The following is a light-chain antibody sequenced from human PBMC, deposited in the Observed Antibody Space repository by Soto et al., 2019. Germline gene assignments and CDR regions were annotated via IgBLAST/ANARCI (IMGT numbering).Light chain of an antibody. Sequence: EIVFTQSPGTLSLSPGERATLSCRASQSVTSSYLAWYQQKPGQAPRLLIYGASSRATGIPDRFSGSGSGTDFTLTISRLDPEDFAVYYCQQYGSSPRTFGQGTKVEI. J-gene: IGKJ1*01. V-gene: IGKV3-20*01. CDR2: GAS. CDR3: QQYGSSPRT. CDR1: QSVTSSY.